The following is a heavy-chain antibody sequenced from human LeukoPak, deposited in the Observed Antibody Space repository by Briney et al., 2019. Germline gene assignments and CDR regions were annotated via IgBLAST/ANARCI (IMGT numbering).Heavy chain of an antibody. Sequence: GGSLRLSCAASGFTFSSYGMHWVREAPGKGLEWWADIWYDGSNKYYAASVKGRFTISRDNSKNTLYLQMNSLRAEDTAVYYCARDRTRPYCGGDCYLGALDYWGQGTLVTVSS. CDR2: IWYDGSNK. V-gene: IGHV3-33*01. D-gene: IGHD2-21*02. CDR3: ARDRTRPYCGGDCYLGALDY. J-gene: IGHJ4*02. CDR1: GFTFSSYG.